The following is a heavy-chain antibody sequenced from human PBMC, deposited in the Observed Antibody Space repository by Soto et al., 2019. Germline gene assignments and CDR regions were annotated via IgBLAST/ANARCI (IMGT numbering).Heavy chain of an antibody. D-gene: IGHD1-20*01. V-gene: IGHV1-18*01. Sequence: QVQLVQSGAEVKKPGASVKVSCKASGFTFINYGISWVRQAPGEGLEWMGWISAYTGNTNYAQKFQGRVTMTTDTSTSTAYMELRSLRSDDTAVYYCAREEPDNWYPDCWGQGTLVTVSS. CDR1: GFTFINYG. J-gene: IGHJ4*02. CDR3: AREEPDNWYPDC. CDR2: ISAYTGNT.